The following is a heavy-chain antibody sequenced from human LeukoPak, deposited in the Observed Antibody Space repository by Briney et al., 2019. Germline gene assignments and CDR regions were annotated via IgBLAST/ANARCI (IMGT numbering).Heavy chain of an antibody. D-gene: IGHD5-24*01. CDR1: GGSISSSSYY. V-gene: IGHV4-39*07. Sequence: KPSETLSLTCTVSGGSISSSSYYWGWIRQPPGKGLEWIGSIYYSGSTYYNPSLKSRVTISVDTSKNQFSLKLSSVTAADTAVYYCARDRGDGYNWGQGTLVTVSS. CDR3: ARDRGDGYN. J-gene: IGHJ4*02. CDR2: IYYSGST.